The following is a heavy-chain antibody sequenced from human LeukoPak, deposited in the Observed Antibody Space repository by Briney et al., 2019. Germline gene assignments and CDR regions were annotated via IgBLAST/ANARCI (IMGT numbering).Heavy chain of an antibody. CDR1: GGTFSSYA. V-gene: IGHV1-69*01. J-gene: IGHJ4*02. CDR3: ARGQWLRLLPGYFDY. Sequence: VKVSFKASGGTFSSYAISWVRQAPGQGLEWMGGIIPIFGTANYAQKFQGRVTITADESTSTAYMELSSLRSEDTAVYYCARGQWLRLLPGYFDYWGQGTLVTVSS. CDR2: IIPIFGTA. D-gene: IGHD5-12*01.